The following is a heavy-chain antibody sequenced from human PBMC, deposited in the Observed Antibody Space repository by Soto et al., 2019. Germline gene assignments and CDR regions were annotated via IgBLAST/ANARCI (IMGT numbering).Heavy chain of an antibody. Sequence: QVQLVESGGGVVQPGSSLRLACTASGFMFSIYAMHWVRQAPGKGLEWVAVISYDGNTRYYAESVKGRFTISRDKSKNTVYLQMDSLRSEDTAVFYCARGPREDNVRGSWRHYFDYSGQGTLVTVSS. V-gene: IGHV3-30-3*01. CDR1: GFMFSIYA. D-gene: IGHD3-16*01. J-gene: IGHJ4*02. CDR3: ARGPREDNVRGSWRHYFDY. CDR2: ISYDGNTR.